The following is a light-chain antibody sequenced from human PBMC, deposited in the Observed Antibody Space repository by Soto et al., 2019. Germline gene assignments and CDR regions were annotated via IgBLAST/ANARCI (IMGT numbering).Light chain of an antibody. CDR3: QQSFTTPQT. CDR2: VGS. CDR1: QSISGY. J-gene: IGKJ1*01. V-gene: IGKV1-39*01. Sequence: DIQMTQSPSSLSASVGDRVTITCRASQSISGYLNWYQQRPGKAPNLLIYVGSSLQSGVPSRFSGSGSGTAFTLTISSLQPEDVATYYCQQSFTTPQTFGQGTKVEIK.